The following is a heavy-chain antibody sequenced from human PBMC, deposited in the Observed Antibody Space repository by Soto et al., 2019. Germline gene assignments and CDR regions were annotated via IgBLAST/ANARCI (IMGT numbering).Heavy chain of an antibody. CDR1: GFSLSNYW. V-gene: IGHV3-7*03. CDR2: IKQDGSAT. Sequence: EVQLVESGGGLVQPGGSLRLSCAASGFSLSNYWMTWVRRAPGKRPEWVANIKQDGSATYYMDSVRGRFTISRDNANNSLFLQMNSLRAEDTALYYCARWTTAFDYWGQGALVTVSS. J-gene: IGHJ4*02. CDR3: ARWTTAFDY. D-gene: IGHD4-17*01.